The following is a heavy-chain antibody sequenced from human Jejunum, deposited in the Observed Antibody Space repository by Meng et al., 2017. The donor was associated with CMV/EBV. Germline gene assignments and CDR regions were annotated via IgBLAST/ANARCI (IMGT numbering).Heavy chain of an antibody. V-gene: IGHV3-43*01. D-gene: IGHD3-16*01. CDR2: ISWDGGDT. J-gene: IGHJ3*01. Sequence: CSASGFDFEDYTMHWVRQAPGKSLEWVSLISWDGGDTLYADSARGRFTISRDNSKNSLYLHMSSLRADDTAFYYCATIGGLQAFDFWGQGTMVTVSS. CDR1: GFDFEDYT. CDR3: ATIGGLQAFDF.